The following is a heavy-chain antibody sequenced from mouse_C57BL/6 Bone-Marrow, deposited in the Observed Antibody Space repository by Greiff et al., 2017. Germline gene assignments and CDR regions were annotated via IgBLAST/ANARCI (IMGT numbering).Heavy chain of an antibody. D-gene: IGHD1-1*01. J-gene: IGHJ4*01. Sequence: EVQLQQSGGGLVKPKGSLKLSCAASGFSFNTYAMNWVSQAPGKGLEWVARIRRKMNNYATYYADSVKDRFTISRDDSESMRYLQMNNLKTEDTAMYYCVSPTTVVATDEAMDYWGQGTSVTVSS. V-gene: IGHV10-1*01. CDR2: IRRKMNNYAT. CDR1: GFSFNTYA. CDR3: VSPTTVVATDEAMDY.